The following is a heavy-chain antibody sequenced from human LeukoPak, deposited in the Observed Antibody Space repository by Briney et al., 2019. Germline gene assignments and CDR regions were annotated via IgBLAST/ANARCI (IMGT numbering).Heavy chain of an antibody. CDR2: IYSSGRT. Sequence: SETLSLTCTVSGGSISNYYWSWIRQPAGKGLEWIGRIYSSGRTNYNPSLKSRVTMSVDTSKNQFSLKLSSVTAADTAMYYCARDRGDYGSSDYWGQGTLVTVSS. D-gene: IGHD2-21*02. V-gene: IGHV4-4*07. J-gene: IGHJ4*02. CDR3: ARDRGDYGSSDY. CDR1: GGSISNYY.